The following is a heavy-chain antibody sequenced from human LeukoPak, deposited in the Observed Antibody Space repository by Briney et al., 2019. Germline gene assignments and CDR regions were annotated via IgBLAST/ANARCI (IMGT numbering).Heavy chain of an antibody. J-gene: IGHJ4*02. CDR2: IYYSGST. Sequence: SETLSLTCTVSGGSISSSSYYWGWIRQPPGKGLEWIGSIYYSGSTYYNPSLKSRVTTSVDTSKNQFSLKLSSVTAADTAVYYCARKDSSSRLDYWGQGTLVTVSS. CDR1: GGSISSSSYY. V-gene: IGHV4-39*07. CDR3: ARKDSSSRLDY. D-gene: IGHD6-13*01.